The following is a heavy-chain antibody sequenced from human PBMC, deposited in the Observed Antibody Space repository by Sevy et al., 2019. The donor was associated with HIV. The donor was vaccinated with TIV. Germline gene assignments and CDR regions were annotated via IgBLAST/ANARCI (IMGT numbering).Heavy chain of an antibody. J-gene: IGHJ4*02. CDR3: VRRGTAGSYDY. D-gene: IGHD1-26*01. V-gene: IGHV3-64*02. CDR2: INSTGGNT. Sequence: GGSLRLSCAASGFTFSSYVMHWARQAPGKGLESVSAINSTGGNTYYIDSVKGRFTISRDNSKNTLYLQMDSLRVEDMAVYYCVRRGTAGSYDYWGQGALVTVSS. CDR1: GFTFSSYV.